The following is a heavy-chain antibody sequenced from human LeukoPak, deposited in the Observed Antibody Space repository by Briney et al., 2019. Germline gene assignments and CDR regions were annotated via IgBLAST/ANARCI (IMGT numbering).Heavy chain of an antibody. CDR3: AREWELLGNDRATYYFDY. CDR1: GYTFTCYG. J-gene: IGHJ4*02. D-gene: IGHD1-26*01. CDR2: ISAYNGNT. V-gene: IGHV1-18*01. Sequence: GASVKVSCKASGYTFTCYGISWVRQAPGQGLEWMGWISAYNGNTNYAQKLQGRVTMTTDTSTITAYMELRSLRSDDTAVYYCAREWELLGNDRATYYFDYWGQGTLVTVSS.